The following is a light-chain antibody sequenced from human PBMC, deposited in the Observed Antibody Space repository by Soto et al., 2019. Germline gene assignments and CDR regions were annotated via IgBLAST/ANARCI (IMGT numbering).Light chain of an antibody. J-gene: IGKJ5*01. CDR3: QQYNDWPPIT. V-gene: IGKV3-15*01. CDR1: QSVRNN. CDR2: YAS. Sequence: EIMMTQSPATLSVSPGESATLSCRASQSVRNNLAWYQHKPGQAPRLLIYYASTRATGIPARFSGSGSGTEFTLTISSLQSEDFEIYYCQQYNDWPPITFGQGTRLEIK.